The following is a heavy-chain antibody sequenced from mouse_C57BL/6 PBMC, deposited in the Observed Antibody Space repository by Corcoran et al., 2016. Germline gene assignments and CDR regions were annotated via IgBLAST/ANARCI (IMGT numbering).Heavy chain of an antibody. J-gene: IGHJ2*01. CDR1: GYNLTTYG. CDR2: INTYSGVP. Sequence: QIQLVQSVPELKKPGETVKSSCKASGYNLTTYGMSWVKQAPGKGLKWMGWINTYSGVPTYADDFKGRFAFSLETAASTAYLQINNLKNEDTAIYFCARDYYGSRTGYWGQGTTLTVSS. V-gene: IGHV9-3*01. D-gene: IGHD1-1*01. CDR3: ARDYYGSRTGY.